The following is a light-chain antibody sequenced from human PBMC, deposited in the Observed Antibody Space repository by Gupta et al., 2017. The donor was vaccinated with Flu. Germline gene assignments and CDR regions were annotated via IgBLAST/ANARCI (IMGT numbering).Light chain of an antibody. J-gene: IGKJ2*02. CDR2: DAT. CDR1: QSVSSSY. Sequence: TLSLSPGERATLSWRASQSVSSSYLAGYQQKPGQAPSLHSDDATRSATVIPDKFSGSGSWTASTQRNSRLEPEDSAVYYCQQYGGSPTSTFGEGTKVEIK. V-gene: IGKV3-20*01. CDR3: QQYGGSPTST.